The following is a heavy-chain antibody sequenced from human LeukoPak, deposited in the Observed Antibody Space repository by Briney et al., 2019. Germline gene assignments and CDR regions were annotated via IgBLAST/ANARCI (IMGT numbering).Heavy chain of an antibody. CDR3: AKELFTVAPGYYYGMDV. CDR2: IRFDGSNK. J-gene: IGHJ6*02. CDR1: GFTFSSYD. D-gene: IGHD6-19*01. V-gene: IGHV3-30*02. Sequence: GGSLRLSCAASGFTFSSYDMHWVRQAPGKGLEWVSFIRFDGSNKYYADSVKGRFTISRDNSENTLYLQMNSLRAEDTAVYYCAKELFTVAPGYYYGMDVWGQGTTVTVSS.